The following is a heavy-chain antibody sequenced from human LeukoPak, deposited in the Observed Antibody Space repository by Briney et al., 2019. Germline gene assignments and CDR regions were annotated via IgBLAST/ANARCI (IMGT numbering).Heavy chain of an antibody. J-gene: IGHJ1*01. CDR1: GFTFSTYS. V-gene: IGHV3-48*01. D-gene: IGHD4-17*01. CDR2: ISRNSGSI. Sequence: PGGSLRLSCAASGFTFSTYSMNWVRQAPGKGLEWVSYISRNSGSIYYAYSVKGRFTISRDNAKNSLYLQMNSLRAEDTAVYYCARPLDDYADYDSYFHHWGQGTLVTVSS. CDR3: ARPLDDYADYDSYFHH.